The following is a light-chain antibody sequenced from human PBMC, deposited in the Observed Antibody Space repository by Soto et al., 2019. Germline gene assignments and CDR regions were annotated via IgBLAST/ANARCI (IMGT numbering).Light chain of an antibody. CDR3: QHFHSFPRT. CDR1: QDIGTY. J-gene: IGKJ1*01. V-gene: IGKV1-33*01. CDR2: DAF. Sequence: DIQMTQSPSSLSASVGDRVTITCQASQDIGTYLNWYQHQPGKAPQILIYDAFKLEPGVPSRFSGAGSGTDFSFTISSLQPEDFAPYYCQHFHSFPRTFGQGTKVDIK.